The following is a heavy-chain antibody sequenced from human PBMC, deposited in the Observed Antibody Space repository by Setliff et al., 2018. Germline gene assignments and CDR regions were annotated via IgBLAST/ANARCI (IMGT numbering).Heavy chain of an antibody. Sequence: GGSLRLSCAASGFTFVNYWMHWVRQAPGKGLEWVSAIGGRSDYTFYAASVKGRFTTSRDNSKNTLYLQMNSLRDEDTAVYFCVKELVSRSSLSFEFWGQGSLVTVSS. CDR2: IGGRSDYT. CDR3: VKELVSRSSLSFEF. CDR1: GFTFVNYW. D-gene: IGHD6-13*01. V-gene: IGHV3-23*01. J-gene: IGHJ5*01.